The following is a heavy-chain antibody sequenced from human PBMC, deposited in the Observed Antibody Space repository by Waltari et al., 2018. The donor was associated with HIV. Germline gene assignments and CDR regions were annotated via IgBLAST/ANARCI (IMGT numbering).Heavy chain of an antibody. CDR2: VRPGSGVT. CDR1: GYTFASYY. J-gene: IGHJ3*01. D-gene: IGHD4-17*01. CDR3: ARTYCFDYADYYSPAFDL. Sequence: QEHLIQSGPQLRKPGASVTVSCLASGYTFASYYMHWPRQSPGEGLEWLGRVRPGSGVTNFVPKCQGRVLMTFNISLNTAYLDLKGLTSGDTAVYFCARTYCFDYADYYSPAFDLWGQGTTGVVSS. V-gene: IGHV1-2*06.